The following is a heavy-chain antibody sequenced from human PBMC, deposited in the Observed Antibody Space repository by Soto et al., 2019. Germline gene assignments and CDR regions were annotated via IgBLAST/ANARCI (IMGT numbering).Heavy chain of an antibody. CDR1: GGSISSGDYY. V-gene: IGHV4-30-4*01. J-gene: IGHJ6*02. D-gene: IGHD4-17*01. CDR2: IYYSGST. CDR3: ARDSVYAVTTVGYYFGMDV. Sequence: QVQLQESGPGLVKPSQTLSLTCTVSGGSISSGDYYWSWIRQPPGKGLEWIGYIYYSGSTYYNPSLKSRFTISVDTSKPQFSLKLSSVTAADTAVYYCARDSVYAVTTVGYYFGMDVWGQGTTVTVSS.